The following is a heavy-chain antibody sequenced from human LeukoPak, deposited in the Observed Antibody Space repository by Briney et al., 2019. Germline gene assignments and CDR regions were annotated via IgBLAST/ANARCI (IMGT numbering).Heavy chain of an antibody. V-gene: IGHV1-46*01. CDR2: IDPSGGST. CDR3: ARLSQQTFDI. CDR1: GYTFTTYY. Sequence: ASVKVSCKASGYTFTTYYMHCVRQAPGQGLEWMGIIDPSGGSTSYAQKCQGRVTMTRDTSTSTVYMELSSLRSDDTAVYYCARLSQQTFDIWGQGTLVTVSS. J-gene: IGHJ3*02.